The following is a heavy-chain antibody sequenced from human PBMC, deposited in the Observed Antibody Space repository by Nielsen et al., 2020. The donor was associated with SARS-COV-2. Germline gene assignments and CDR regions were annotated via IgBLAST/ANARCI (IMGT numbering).Heavy chain of an antibody. CDR3: ARHSYQYYYDSSGYYYFDS. J-gene: IGHJ4*02. D-gene: IGHD3-22*01. V-gene: IGHV5-10-1*01. Sequence: VRQMPGKGLEWMGRIAPGDSYISYSPSFQGHVTISADKSTTTANLQWSGLKASDTAMYYCARHSYQYYYDSSGYYYFDSWGQGTQVTVSP. CDR2: IAPGDSYI.